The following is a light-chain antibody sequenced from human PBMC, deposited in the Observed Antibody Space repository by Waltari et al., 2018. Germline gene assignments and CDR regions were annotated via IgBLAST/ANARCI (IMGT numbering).Light chain of an antibody. Sequence: DIVMTQSPDSLALSLGERATIHCQASRSVSHSFNSKDALAWFQQRPGQPPKVLFYWASSRASGVPDRFSASGSGTDFSLTITSLQPEDVAMYYCQQYAGGPRTFGQGTKVEIK. J-gene: IGKJ1*01. CDR1: RSVSHSFNSKDA. CDR3: QQYAGGPRT. CDR2: WAS. V-gene: IGKV4-1*01.